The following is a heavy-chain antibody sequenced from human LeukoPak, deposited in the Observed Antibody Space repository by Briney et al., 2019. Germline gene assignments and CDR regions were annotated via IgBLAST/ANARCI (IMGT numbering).Heavy chain of an antibody. V-gene: IGHV3-48*01. D-gene: IGHD1-26*01. Sequence: GGSLRLSCAASGFTFSSYSMNWVRQAPGKGLEWVSYISSSSSTIYYADSVKGRFTISRDNAKNSLYLQMNSLRAEDTAVYYCARGWSYGDYWGQGTLVTVSS. CDR3: ARGWSYGDY. CDR1: GFTFSSYS. J-gene: IGHJ4*02. CDR2: ISSSSSTI.